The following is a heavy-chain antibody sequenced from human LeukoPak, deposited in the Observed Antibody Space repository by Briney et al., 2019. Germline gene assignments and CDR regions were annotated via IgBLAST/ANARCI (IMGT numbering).Heavy chain of an antibody. CDR1: GFTFSSYA. Sequence: GGSLRLSCAASGFTFSSYAMSWVRQAPGKGLEWVSAISGSGGSTYYADSVKGRFTISRDNSKNTLYLQMNSLRAEDTAAYYCAKEGVATIRAPYYYYYYMDVWGKGTTVTVSS. CDR3: AKEGVATIRAPYYYYYYMDV. V-gene: IGHV3-23*01. D-gene: IGHD5-12*01. J-gene: IGHJ6*03. CDR2: ISGSGGST.